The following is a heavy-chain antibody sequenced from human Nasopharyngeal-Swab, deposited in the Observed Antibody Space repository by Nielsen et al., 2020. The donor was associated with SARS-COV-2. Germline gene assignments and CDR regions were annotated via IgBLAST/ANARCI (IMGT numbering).Heavy chain of an antibody. CDR3: ARGNTIFGVVIIDYYYYGMDV. V-gene: IGHV3-21*01. D-gene: IGHD3-3*01. CDR1: GFTFSSYS. CDR2: ISSSSSYI. J-gene: IGHJ6*02. Sequence: GGSLRLSCAASGFTFSSYSMNWVRQAPGKGLEWVSSISSSSSYIYYADSVKGRFTISRDNAKNSLYLQMNSLRAEDTAVYYCARGNTIFGVVIIDYYYYGMDVWGQGTTVTVSS.